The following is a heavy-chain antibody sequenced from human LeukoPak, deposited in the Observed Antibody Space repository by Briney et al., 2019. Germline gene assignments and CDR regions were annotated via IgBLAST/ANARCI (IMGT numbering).Heavy chain of an antibody. CDR2: INSDGSST. V-gene: IGHV3-74*01. CDR1: GLTFSSYW. J-gene: IGHJ4*02. CDR3: ARAANTATGTPTMAIDY. Sequence: GGSLRLSCAASGLTFSSYWMHWVRQAPGKGLVWVSRINSDGSSTSYADSVKGRFTISRDNAKNTLYLQMNSLRAEDTAVYYCARAANTATGTPTMAIDYWGQGTLVTVSS. D-gene: IGHD1-1*01.